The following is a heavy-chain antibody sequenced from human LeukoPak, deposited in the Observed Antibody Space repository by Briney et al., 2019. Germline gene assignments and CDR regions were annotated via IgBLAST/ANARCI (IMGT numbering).Heavy chain of an antibody. J-gene: IGHJ4*02. CDR1: GFTFYDYA. V-gene: IGHV3-9*01. CDR3: ARSPYSSGWYYFDY. CDR2: ISWNSGSI. Sequence: GRSLRLSCAASGFTFYDYAMHWVRQAPGKGLEWVSGISWNSGSIGYADSMKGRFTISRDNAKNSLYLQMNSLRAEDTALYYCARSPYSSGWYYFDYWGQGTLVTVSS. D-gene: IGHD6-19*01.